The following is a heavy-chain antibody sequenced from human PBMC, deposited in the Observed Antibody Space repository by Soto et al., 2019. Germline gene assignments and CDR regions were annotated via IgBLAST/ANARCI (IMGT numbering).Heavy chain of an antibody. J-gene: IGHJ4*02. CDR1: GGTFSSYA. V-gene: IGHV1-69*13. CDR2: IIPIFGTA. D-gene: IGHD2-21*02. Sequence: SVKVSCKASGGTFSSYAISWVRQAPGQGLEWMGGIIPIFGTANYAQKFQGRVTVTADESTSTAYMELSSLRSEDTAVYYCARDHKKYCGGDCYSTWGQGTLVTVSS. CDR3: ARDHKKYCGGDCYST.